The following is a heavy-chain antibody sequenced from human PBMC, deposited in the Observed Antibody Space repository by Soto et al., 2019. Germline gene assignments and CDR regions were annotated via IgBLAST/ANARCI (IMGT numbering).Heavy chain of an antibody. V-gene: IGHV4-30-4*01. Sequence: QVQLQESGPGLVKPSQTLSLTCTVSGGSISSGDYYWSWIRQPPGKGLEWIGYIYYSGSTYYNPSLKSRVTISVDTSKNQFSLKLSSVTAADTAVYYCARDEPRSLWFGELPIYYYYGMDVWGQGTTVTVSS. CDR2: IYYSGST. J-gene: IGHJ6*02. D-gene: IGHD3-10*01. CDR3: ARDEPRSLWFGELPIYYYYGMDV. CDR1: GGSISSGDYY.